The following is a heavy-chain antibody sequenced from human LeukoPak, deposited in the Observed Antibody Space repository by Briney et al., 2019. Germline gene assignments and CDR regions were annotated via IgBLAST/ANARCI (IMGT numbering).Heavy chain of an antibody. V-gene: IGHV1-2*02. CDR1: GYTFTSNY. CDR3: ATVLG. CDR2: VIPNSGAT. D-gene: IGHD6-6*01. Sequence: ASVKVSCKASGYTFTSNYMHWLRQAPGQGPEWMGWVIPNSGATNYAPKFQGRVTMTRDTSISTAYMELSALTSDDTAVYFCATVLGWGQGTLVTVSS. J-gene: IGHJ4*02.